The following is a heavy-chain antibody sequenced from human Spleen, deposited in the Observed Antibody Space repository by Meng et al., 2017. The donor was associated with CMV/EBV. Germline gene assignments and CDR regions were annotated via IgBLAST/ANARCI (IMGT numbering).Heavy chain of an antibody. V-gene: IGHV3-9*01. CDR3: VKDGVGTAAGPFYFDY. Sequence: SLKISCAASGFTFDDYPMHWVRQVPGKGLEWVSGITWNSASIGYADSMKGRFTISRDNAKNSLYLQMNSLRAEDTALYYCVKDGVGTAAGPFYFDYWGQGTLVTVSS. CDR1: GFTFDDYP. CDR2: ITWNSASI. D-gene: IGHD6-13*01. J-gene: IGHJ4*02.